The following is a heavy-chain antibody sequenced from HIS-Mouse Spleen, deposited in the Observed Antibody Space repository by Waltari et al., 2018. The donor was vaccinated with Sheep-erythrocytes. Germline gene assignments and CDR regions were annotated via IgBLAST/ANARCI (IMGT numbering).Heavy chain of an antibody. D-gene: IGHD1-26*01. CDR3: ARVASGATFDY. CDR1: GFTFSSYR. Sequence: EVQLVESGGGLVKPGGSLRLSCAASGFTFSSYRMNWVRQAPGKGLEWVSYISSSSSYIYYADSVKGRFTISRDNAKNSLYLQMNSLRAEDTAVYYCARVASGATFDYWGQGTLVTVSS. J-gene: IGHJ4*02. V-gene: IGHV3-21*01. CDR2: ISSSSSYI.